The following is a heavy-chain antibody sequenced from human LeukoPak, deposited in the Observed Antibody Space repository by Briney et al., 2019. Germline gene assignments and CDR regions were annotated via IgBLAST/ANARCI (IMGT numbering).Heavy chain of an antibody. V-gene: IGHV4-61*08. Sequence: SQTLSLTCTVSGGSISSGGYYWSWIRQPPGKGLEWIGYIYYSGSTNYNPSLKSRVTISVDTSKNQFSLKLSSVTAADTAVYYCARGVPIAAAGYNWFDPWGQGTLVTVSS. CDR2: IYYSGST. CDR3: ARGVPIAAAGYNWFDP. D-gene: IGHD6-13*01. J-gene: IGHJ5*02. CDR1: GGSISSGGYY.